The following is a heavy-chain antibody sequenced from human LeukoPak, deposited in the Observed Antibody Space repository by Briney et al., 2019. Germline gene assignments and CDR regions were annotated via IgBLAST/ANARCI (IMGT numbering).Heavy chain of an antibody. CDR1: GYTFTGYY. J-gene: IGHJ4*02. CDR2: INPNSGDT. CDR3: ATQRGSYLWGTDFDF. Sequence: ASVKVSCKASGYTFTGYYMHWVRQAPGQGLEWMGWINPNSGDTKYAQKFQGRVTMTRDTSISAAYMELSRLRSDDTALYYCATQRGSYLWGTDFDFWGQGTLATVSS. V-gene: IGHV1-2*02. D-gene: IGHD3-16*01.